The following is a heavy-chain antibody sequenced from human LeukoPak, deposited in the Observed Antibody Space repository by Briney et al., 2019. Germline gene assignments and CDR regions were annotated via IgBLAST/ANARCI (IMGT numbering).Heavy chain of an antibody. CDR3: ARQYSNNWYDDRGWFDP. V-gene: IGHV4-4*02. D-gene: IGHD6-13*01. J-gene: IGHJ5*02. CDR1: GGSISSSNW. Sequence: SETLSLTCAVSGGSISSSNWWSWVRQPPGKGLEWIGEIYYSGSTYYNPSLKSRVTLSVDTSKKQFSLKLSSVTAADTAVYYCARQYSNNWYDDRGWFDPWGQGTLVTVSS. CDR2: IYYSGST.